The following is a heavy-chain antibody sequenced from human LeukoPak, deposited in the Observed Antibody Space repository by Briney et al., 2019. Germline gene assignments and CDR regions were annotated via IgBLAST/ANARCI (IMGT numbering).Heavy chain of an antibody. CDR3: ARDHQRLLWFGELLGAFDI. CDR2: INHSGST. D-gene: IGHD3-10*01. V-gene: IGHV4-34*01. Sequence: SETLSLTCAVYGGSFSGYYWSWIRQPPGKGLEWIGEINHSGSTNYNPSLKSRVTISVDTSKNQFSLKLSSVTAADTAVYYCARDHQRLLWFGELLGAFDIWGQGTMVTVSS. CDR1: GGSFSGYY. J-gene: IGHJ3*02.